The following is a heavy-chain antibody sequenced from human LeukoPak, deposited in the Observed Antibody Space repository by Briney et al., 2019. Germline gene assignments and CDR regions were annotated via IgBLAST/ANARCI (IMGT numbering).Heavy chain of an antibody. J-gene: IGHJ4*02. CDR1: GGSFSGYY. V-gene: IGHV4-34*01. D-gene: IGHD6-19*01. CDR3: AREPHGSGLLFDY. CDR2: INHSGST. Sequence: SETLSLTCAVYGGSFSGYYWSWIRQPPGKGLEWIGEINHSGSTNYNPSLKGRVTISVDTSKNQFSLQLNSVTPEDTAVYYCAREPHGSGLLFDYWGRGTLVTVSS.